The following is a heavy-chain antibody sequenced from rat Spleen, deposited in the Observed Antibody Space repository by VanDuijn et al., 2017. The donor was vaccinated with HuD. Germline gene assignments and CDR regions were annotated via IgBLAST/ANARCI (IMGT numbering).Heavy chain of an antibody. CDR2: INAGSGGT. V-gene: IGHV1-43*01. D-gene: IGHD4-1*01. CDR3: ARRSYTGMDA. J-gene: IGHJ4*01. Sequence: QVQLQQSGALLAKPGSSVKISCEASGYTFTNYYITWIKQTTGQGLEYFGSINAGSGGTNYNETFKGKATLTVDKSSCTAFMQLSSLTPDDSAVYYCARRSYTGMDAWGQGASVTVSS. CDR1: GYTFTNYY.